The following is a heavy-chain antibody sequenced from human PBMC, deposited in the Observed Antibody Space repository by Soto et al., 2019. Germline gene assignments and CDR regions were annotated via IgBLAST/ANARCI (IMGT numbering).Heavy chain of an antibody. Sequence: PSETLSLTCTVSGGSISSGGYYWNWIRQHPGKGLEWIGYIYYSGTTYYNPSLKSRVTISVDTSKNQFSLSLSSVTAADTAVYYCARAPNPPSNYYDSSGFYFFEYWGQGTLVTVSS. CDR2: IYYSGTT. V-gene: IGHV4-31*03. J-gene: IGHJ4*02. CDR1: GGSISSGGYY. CDR3: ARAPNPPSNYYDSSGFYFFEY. D-gene: IGHD3-22*01.